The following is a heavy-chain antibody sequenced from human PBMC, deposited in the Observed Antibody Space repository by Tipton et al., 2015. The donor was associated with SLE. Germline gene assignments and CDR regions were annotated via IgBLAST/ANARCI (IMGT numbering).Heavy chain of an antibody. CDR1: GFTVSSYA. Sequence: SLRLSCAASGFTVSSYAIHWVRQAPGKGLEYVSAISSTGGTTYYANSVKGRFTISRDSSKNTVFLQMGTLRAEDMAVYYCARSRLYCDFWPMDVWGKGTAVTVSS. D-gene: IGHD3-3*01. CDR3: ARSRLYCDFWPMDV. J-gene: IGHJ6*03. CDR2: ISSTGGTT. V-gene: IGHV3-64*01.